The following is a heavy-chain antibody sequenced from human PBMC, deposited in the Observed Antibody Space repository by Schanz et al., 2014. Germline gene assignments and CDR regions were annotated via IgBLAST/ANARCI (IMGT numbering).Heavy chain of an antibody. V-gene: IGHV1-69*02. CDR2: IIPILGIA. D-gene: IGHD4-17*01. Sequence: QVQLVQSGADVKKPGSSVRVSCKASGGTFNSYTINWVRQAPGQGLEWMGRIIPILGIANYAQKFQGRVTITADRSASTAYMELSSLRSEDTAVYYCARGYGDSPTDCWGQGTLXTVSS. CDR3: ARGYGDSPTDC. CDR1: GGTFNSYT. J-gene: IGHJ4*02.